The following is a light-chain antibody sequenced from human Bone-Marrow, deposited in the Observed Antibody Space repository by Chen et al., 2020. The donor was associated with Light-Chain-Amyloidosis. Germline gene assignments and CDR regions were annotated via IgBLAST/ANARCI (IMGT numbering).Light chain of an antibody. CDR3: CSYGGRGSLDVV. V-gene: IGLV2-23*01. J-gene: IGLJ2*01. Sequence: HSALTQPASVSGSPGQSITIPCTETSSDVGSYNLVSWYQQHPDKAPKLMIYEDNIRPSGVSSRFSGSKSGNTASLTISGLQAEDQADYYCCSYGGRGSLDVVFGGGTKLTVL. CDR1: SSDVGSYNL. CDR2: EDN.